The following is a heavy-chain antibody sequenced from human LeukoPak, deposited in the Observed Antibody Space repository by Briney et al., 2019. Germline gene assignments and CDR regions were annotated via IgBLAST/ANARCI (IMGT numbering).Heavy chain of an antibody. Sequence: ASVKVSCKVSGYTLTELSMHWVRQAPGKGLEWMGGSDPEDGETIYAQKFQGRVTMTEDTSTDTAYMELSSLRSEDTAVYYCATTGLARDYYGMDVWGQGTTVTVSS. CDR1: GYTLTELS. V-gene: IGHV1-24*01. CDR3: ATTGLARDYYGMDV. J-gene: IGHJ6*02. CDR2: SDPEDGET.